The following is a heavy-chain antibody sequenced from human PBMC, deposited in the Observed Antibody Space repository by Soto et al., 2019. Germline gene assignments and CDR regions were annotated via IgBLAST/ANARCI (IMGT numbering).Heavy chain of an antibody. V-gene: IGHV1-3*01. J-gene: IGHJ6*02. D-gene: IGHD3-9*01. CDR2: INAGNGNT. CDR1: GYTFTSYA. Sequence: ASVKVSCKASGYTFTSYAMHWVRQAPGQRLEWMGWINAGNGNTKYSQKFQGRVTITRDTSASTAYMEPSSLRSEDTAVYYCARSRSYDILTGSYYYYGTDVWGQGTTVTVPS. CDR3: ARSRSYDILTGSYYYYGTDV.